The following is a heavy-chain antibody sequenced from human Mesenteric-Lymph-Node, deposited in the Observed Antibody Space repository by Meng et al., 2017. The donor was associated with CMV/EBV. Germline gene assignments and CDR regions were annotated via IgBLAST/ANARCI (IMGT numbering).Heavy chain of an antibody. D-gene: IGHD3-3*01. J-gene: IGHJ5*02. CDR1: GGSISSSSYY. V-gene: IGHV4-39*06. CDR2: IYYSGST. CDR3: ARKLGFGNFWSGFSDNWFDP. Sequence: SETLSLTCTVSGGSISSSSYYWGWIRQPPGKGLEWIGSIYYSGSTYYNPSLKSRVTISVDTSKNQFPLKLSSVTAADTAVDYCARKLGFGNFWSGFSDNWFDPWGQGTLVTVSS.